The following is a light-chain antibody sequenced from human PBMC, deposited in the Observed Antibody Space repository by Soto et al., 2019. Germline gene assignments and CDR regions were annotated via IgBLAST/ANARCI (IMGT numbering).Light chain of an antibody. Sequence: LTQPASVSGSPGQSITISCTGTSSDVGSYNYVSWYQQHPGKAPKLMIYEVSNRPSGVSNRFSGSKSGNTASLTISGLQAEDEADYYCSSYTSSSTPYVFGTGTKVTVL. CDR2: EVS. CDR3: SSYTSSSTPYV. V-gene: IGLV2-14*01. CDR1: SSDVGSYNY. J-gene: IGLJ1*01.